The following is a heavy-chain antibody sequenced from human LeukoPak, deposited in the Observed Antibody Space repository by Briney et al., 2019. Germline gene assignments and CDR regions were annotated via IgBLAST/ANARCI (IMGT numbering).Heavy chain of an antibody. Sequence: PSETLSLTCTVSGGSISSGSYYWSWIRQPAGKGLEWIGRIYTSGSTNYNPSLKSRVTISVDTSKNQFSLKLSSVTAADTAVYYCARGLRDGYTSRGYYYYYYMDVWGKGTTVTVSS. V-gene: IGHV4-61*02. CDR1: GGSISSGSYY. CDR3: ARGLRDGYTSRGYYYYYYMDV. CDR2: IYTSGST. D-gene: IGHD5-24*01. J-gene: IGHJ6*03.